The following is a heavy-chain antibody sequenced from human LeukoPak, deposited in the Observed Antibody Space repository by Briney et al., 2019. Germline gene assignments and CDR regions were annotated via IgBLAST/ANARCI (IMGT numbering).Heavy chain of an antibody. D-gene: IGHD6-19*01. CDR2: ISSNGGST. Sequence: PGGSLRLSCAASGFTFSSYGMSWVRQAPGKGLEYVSAISSNGGSTYYANSVKGRFTISRDNSKNTLYLQMGSLRAEDMAVYYCARSPHRIAVAGILGYWGQGTLVTVSS. J-gene: IGHJ4*02. CDR3: ARSPHRIAVAGILGY. V-gene: IGHV3-64*01. CDR1: GFTFSSYG.